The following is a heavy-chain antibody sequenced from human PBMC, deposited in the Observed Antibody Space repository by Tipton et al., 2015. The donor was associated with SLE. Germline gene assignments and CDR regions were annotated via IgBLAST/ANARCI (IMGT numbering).Heavy chain of an antibody. CDR3: AAHRPSSI. V-gene: IGHV4-34*01. D-gene: IGHD6-13*01. CDR1: GGSFSGYY. Sequence: TLSLTCAVYGGSFSGYYWSWIRQPPGKGLEWIGEVNHSGSTNYNPSLKSRVTISVDTSKNQFSLKVSSVTAADTAVYYCAAHRPSSIWGQGTLVTVPS. CDR2: VNHSGST. J-gene: IGHJ4*02.